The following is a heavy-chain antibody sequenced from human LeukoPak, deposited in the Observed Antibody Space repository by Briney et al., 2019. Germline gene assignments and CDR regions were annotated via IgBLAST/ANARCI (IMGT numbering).Heavy chain of an antibody. CDR2: IYSGGST. D-gene: IGHD3-22*01. V-gene: IGHV3-66*01. Sequence: GGSLRLSCAASGFTVSSNYMSWVRQAPGKGLEWVSVIYSGGSTYYADSVKGRFTISRDNSKNTLYFQMNSLKAEDTAVYYCARRVHYYDSSGFWPSDAFDIWGQGTMVTVSS. J-gene: IGHJ3*02. CDR1: GFTVSSNY. CDR3: ARRVHYYDSSGFWPSDAFDI.